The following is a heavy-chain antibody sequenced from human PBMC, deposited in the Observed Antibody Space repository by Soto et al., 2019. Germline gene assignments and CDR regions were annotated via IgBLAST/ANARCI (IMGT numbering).Heavy chain of an antibody. CDR3: ARLYYYDSSGYYYGVYWFDP. CDR2: IYPGDSDT. J-gene: IGHJ5*02. Sequence: PGESLKISCKGSGYSFTSYWIGWVRQMPGKGLEWMGIIYPGDSDTRYSPSFQGQVTISADKSISTAYLQWSSLKASDTAMYYCARLYYYDSSGYYYGVYWFDPWGQGTLVTVS. D-gene: IGHD3-22*01. V-gene: IGHV5-51*01. CDR1: GYSFTSYW.